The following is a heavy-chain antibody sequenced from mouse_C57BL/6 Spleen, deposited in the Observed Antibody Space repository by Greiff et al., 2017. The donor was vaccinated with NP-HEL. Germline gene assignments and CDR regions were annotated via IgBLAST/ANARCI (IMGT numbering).Heavy chain of an antibody. J-gene: IGHJ2*01. V-gene: IGHV5-4*01. Sequence: EVQGVESGGGLVKPGGSLKLSCAASGFTFSSYAMSWVRQTPEKRLEWVATISDGGSYTYYPDNVKGRFTISRDNAKNNLYLQMSHLKSEDTAMYYCARDYYVSKGFDYWGQGTTLTVSS. CDR1: GFTFSSYA. CDR2: ISDGGSYT. CDR3: ARDYYVSKGFDY. D-gene: IGHD1-1*01.